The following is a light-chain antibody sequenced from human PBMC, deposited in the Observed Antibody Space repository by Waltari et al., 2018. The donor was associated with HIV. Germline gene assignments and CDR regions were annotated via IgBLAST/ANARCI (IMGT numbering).Light chain of an antibody. CDR3: SSYAGSNILV. V-gene: IGLV2-8*01. CDR1: SSDGGSYNY. J-gene: IGLJ2*01. CDR2: EVT. Sequence: QSALTQPPSASGSPGPSVTIPCTGTSSDGGSYNYVSWYQQHPGKAPKLMIYEVTKRPSGVPDRFSGSKSGNTASLTVSGLQAEDEADYYCSSYAGSNILVFGGGTKLTVL.